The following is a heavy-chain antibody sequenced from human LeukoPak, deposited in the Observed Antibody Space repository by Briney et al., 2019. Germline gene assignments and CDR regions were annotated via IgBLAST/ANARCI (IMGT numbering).Heavy chain of an antibody. D-gene: IGHD6-19*01. CDR1: GGSISSSSYY. CDR2: IHYSGST. Sequence: SETLSLTCTVSGGSISSSSYYWAWIRQPPGKGLEWIGSIHYSGSTYYNPSLQSRVTISIDTSKNQFSLKLRFVTAADTAVYYCARRYPSGWYGTNWFDPWGQGTLVTVSS. J-gene: IGHJ5*02. CDR3: ARRYPSGWYGTNWFDP. V-gene: IGHV4-39*07.